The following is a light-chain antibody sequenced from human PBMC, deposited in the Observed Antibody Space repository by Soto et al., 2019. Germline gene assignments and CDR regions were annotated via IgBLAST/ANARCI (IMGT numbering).Light chain of an antibody. Sequence: QSVLTQPASVSGSPGQSITISCTGTGRDVGGYNYVSWYQQYPGKAPKLMIYGVTNRPSGVSNRFSGSKTGNTASLTISGLQAEDEAYYYCFSHRRGDSHVFGTGTKVTVL. J-gene: IGLJ1*01. V-gene: IGLV2-14*01. CDR3: FSHRRGDSHV. CDR2: GVT. CDR1: GRDVGGYNY.